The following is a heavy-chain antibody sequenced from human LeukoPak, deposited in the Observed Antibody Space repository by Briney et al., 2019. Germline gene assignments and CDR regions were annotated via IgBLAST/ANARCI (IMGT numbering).Heavy chain of an antibody. CDR1: GGSTTDYF. CDR3: AREVSARDGSLGRPFDY. D-gene: IGHD5-24*01. V-gene: IGHV4-4*07. J-gene: IGHJ4*02. CDR2: IYSSGST. Sequence: SETQSLTCTVSGGSTTDYFWSWIRQPAGKGLEWIGRIYSSGSTNYNASLKSRVTTSVDTSKNQFSLKLSSVTAADTAVYYCAREVSARDGSLGRPFDYWGQGTLVTVSS.